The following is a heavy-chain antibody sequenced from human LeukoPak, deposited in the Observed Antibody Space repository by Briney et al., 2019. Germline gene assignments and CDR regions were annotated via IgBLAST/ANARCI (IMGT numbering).Heavy chain of an antibody. V-gene: IGHV3-21*04. CDR3: AKVSRGYCRGGTCYYYYGMDV. CDR1: GFAFSTFA. J-gene: IGHJ6*02. Sequence: GGSLRLSCVASGFAFSTFAINWVRQAPGKGLEWVSSISSSSTYIYYADSVQGRFTISRDNAKNSVYLQMNSLRAEDTAVYYCAKVSRGYCRGGTCYYYYGMDVWGQGTTVTVSS. D-gene: IGHD2-15*01. CDR2: ISSSSTYI.